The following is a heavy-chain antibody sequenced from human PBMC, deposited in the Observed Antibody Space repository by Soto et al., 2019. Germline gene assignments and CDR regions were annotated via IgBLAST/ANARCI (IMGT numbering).Heavy chain of an antibody. D-gene: IGHD3-22*01. CDR2: ISAYDGNT. CDR3: ARGGYYDSSGSRNYYYYGMNV. V-gene: IGHV1-18*01. CDR1: GYTFTSYG. Sequence: ASVKVSCKASGYTFTSYGINWVRQAPGQGLEWLGWISAYDGNTNYAQILQGRVSMTTDTSTNTAYMEVRSLRSDDTAVYYCARGGYYDSSGSRNYYYYGMNVWGQGTTDTVSS. J-gene: IGHJ6*02.